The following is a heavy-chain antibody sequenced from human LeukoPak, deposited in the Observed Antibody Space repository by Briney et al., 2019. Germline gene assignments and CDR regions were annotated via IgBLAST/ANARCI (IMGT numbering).Heavy chain of an antibody. CDR2: ISYDGSNK. D-gene: IGHD6-13*01. CDR3: AKGAVSSWYGSTFDY. V-gene: IGHV3-30*18. CDR1: GFTFSSYG. Sequence: PGGSLRLSCAASGFTFSSYGMHWVRQAPGKGLEWVAVISYDGSNKYYADSVKGRFTISRDNFKNTLYLQMNSLRAEDTAVYYCAKGAVSSWYGSTFDYWGQGTLVTVSS. J-gene: IGHJ4*02.